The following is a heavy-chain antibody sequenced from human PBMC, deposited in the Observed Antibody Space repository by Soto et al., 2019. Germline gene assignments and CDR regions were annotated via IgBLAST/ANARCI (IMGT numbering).Heavy chain of an antibody. V-gene: IGHV3-15*01. Sequence: EVQLVESGGGLVKPGGSLRLSCAASGFTFSNAWMSWVRQAPGKGLEWVGRIKSKTDGGTTDYAAPVKGRFTISRDDSKNTLYLQMNSLTTEDTAVYYCTTVGYCSSPSCPPRQYYYYGMDVWGQGTTVTVSS. D-gene: IGHD2-2*01. CDR1: GFTFSNAW. J-gene: IGHJ6*02. CDR3: TTVGYCSSPSCPPRQYYYYGMDV. CDR2: IKSKTDGGTT.